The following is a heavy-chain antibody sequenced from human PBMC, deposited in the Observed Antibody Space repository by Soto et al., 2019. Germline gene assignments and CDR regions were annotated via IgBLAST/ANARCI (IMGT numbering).Heavy chain of an antibody. J-gene: IGHJ4*02. V-gene: IGHV4-61*01. CDR3: ARTYYDFWSGSQRGPFDY. CDR2: IYYSGST. CDR1: GGSVSSGSYY. Sequence: PSETLSLTCTVSGGSVSSGSYYWSWIRQPPGKGLEWIGYIYYSGSTNYNPSLKSRVTISVDTSKNQFSLKLSSVTAADTAVYYCARTYYDFWSGSQRGPFDYWGQGTLVTV. D-gene: IGHD3-3*01.